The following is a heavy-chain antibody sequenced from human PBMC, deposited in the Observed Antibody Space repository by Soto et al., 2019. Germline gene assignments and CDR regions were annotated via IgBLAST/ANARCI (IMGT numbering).Heavy chain of an antibody. CDR3: ARTENKGPRDYYGMDV. CDR2: IWYDGSNK. CDR1: GFTFSSYG. V-gene: IGHV3-33*01. Sequence: VGSLRLSCAASGFTFSSYGMHCVRHSPGKGLEWVAVIWYDGSNKYYADSVKGRFTISRDNSKNTLYLQMKSLRAEDTAVYYCARTENKGPRDYYGMDVWGQGTTVTVSS. J-gene: IGHJ6*02.